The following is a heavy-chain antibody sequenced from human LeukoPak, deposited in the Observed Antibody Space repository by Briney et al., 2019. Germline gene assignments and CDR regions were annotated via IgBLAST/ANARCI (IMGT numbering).Heavy chain of an antibody. V-gene: IGHV3-30*02. CDR1: GFTLTNYG. D-gene: IGHD1-26*01. CDR2: IRFDGSNR. CDR3: ARETSGGSYYDL. J-gene: IGHJ2*01. Sequence: GGSLTLSCAASGFTLTNYGMHWVRQAPGKGLEWVSFIRFDGSNRYYADSVKGRFTISRDTSKSTLYLQMDRLRSNDTAVYFCARETSGGSYYDLWGRGTPVTVSS.